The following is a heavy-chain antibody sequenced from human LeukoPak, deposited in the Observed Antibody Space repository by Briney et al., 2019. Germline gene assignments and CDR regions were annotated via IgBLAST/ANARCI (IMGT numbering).Heavy chain of an antibody. CDR2: INPSGGST. V-gene: IGHV1-46*01. CDR3: ARSPYTYGSLFYLDY. J-gene: IGHJ4*02. Sequence: VASVKVSCKASGYTFTHNYIHWVRQAPGQGLEWMGIINPSGGSTTYAQKFQGRVTLTRDTSTSTVYMELSSLRSEDTAVYYCARSPYTYGSLFYLDYWGQGTLVSVSS. D-gene: IGHD5-18*01. CDR1: GYTFTHNY.